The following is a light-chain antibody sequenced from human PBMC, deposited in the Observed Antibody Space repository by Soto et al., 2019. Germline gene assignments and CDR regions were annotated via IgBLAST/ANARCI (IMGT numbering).Light chain of an antibody. CDR3: QQYNGWPIT. V-gene: IGKV3-20*01. CDR1: QSVTSNY. J-gene: IGKJ5*01. CDR2: GAS. Sequence: EIVLTPSPGTLSLSPGERATLSCGASQSVTSNYLAWYQQKPGQAPRLLIFGASIRVTGIPDRFSGSGSGTEFTLTISSLQSEDFAVYYCQQYNGWPITFGQGTRLEIK.